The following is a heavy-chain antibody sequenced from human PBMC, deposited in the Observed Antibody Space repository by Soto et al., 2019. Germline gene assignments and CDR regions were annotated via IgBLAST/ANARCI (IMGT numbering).Heavy chain of an antibody. CDR2: IYYSGST. Sequence: PSETLSLTCTVSGGSIISSSYYWGWIRKPPGKGLEWIGSIYYSGSTYYNPSLKSRVTISVDTSKNQFSLKLSSVTAADTAVYYCARDFFDSSDYTTNWFDPWGQGTLVTVS. CDR1: GGSIISSSYY. V-gene: IGHV4-39*01. D-gene: IGHD3-22*01. J-gene: IGHJ5*02. CDR3: ARDFFDSSDYTTNWFDP.